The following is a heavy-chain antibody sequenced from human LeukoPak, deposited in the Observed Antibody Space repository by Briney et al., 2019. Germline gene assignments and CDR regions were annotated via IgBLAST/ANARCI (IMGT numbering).Heavy chain of an antibody. CDR3: ARSLSLPGSSGWSDFDY. Sequence: SVKVSCKASGGTFSSYAISWVRQAPGQGLEWMGGIIPIFGTANYAQKFQGRVTITTDESTSTAYMELSSLRSEDTAVYYCARSLSLPGSSGWSDFDYWGQGTLVTVSS. CDR1: GGTFSSYA. V-gene: IGHV1-69*05. D-gene: IGHD6-19*01. J-gene: IGHJ4*02. CDR2: IIPIFGTA.